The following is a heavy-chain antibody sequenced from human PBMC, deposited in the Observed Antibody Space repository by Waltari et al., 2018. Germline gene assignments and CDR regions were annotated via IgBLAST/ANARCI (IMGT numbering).Heavy chain of an antibody. D-gene: IGHD6-13*01. CDR3: ARDSRGSSSSWYGCFDY. V-gene: IGHV1-3*01. CDR2: INAGNGNT. CDR1: GYTFTSYA. Sequence: QVQLVQSGAEVKKPGASVKVSCKASGYTFTSYAMHWVRQAPEQRLEWMGWINAGNGNTKYSQKFQGRVTITRDTSASTAYMELSSLRSEDTAVYYCARDSRGSSSSWYGCFDYWGQGTLVTVSS. J-gene: IGHJ4*02.